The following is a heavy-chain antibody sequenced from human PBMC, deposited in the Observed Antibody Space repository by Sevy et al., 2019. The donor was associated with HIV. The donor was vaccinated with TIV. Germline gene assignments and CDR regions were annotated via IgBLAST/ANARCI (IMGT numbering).Heavy chain of an antibody. V-gene: IGHV1-8*01. Sequence: ASVKVSCKASGYTFTSYDINWVRQATGQGLEWMGWMNPNSGNTGFAQKFQGRVTMTRNTSISTAYMELGSLRSEDTAGYYCAGVTMVRGVGYYYYGMDVWGQGTTVTVSS. CDR1: GYTFTSYD. D-gene: IGHD3-10*01. CDR2: MNPNSGNT. CDR3: AGVTMVRGVGYYYYGMDV. J-gene: IGHJ6*02.